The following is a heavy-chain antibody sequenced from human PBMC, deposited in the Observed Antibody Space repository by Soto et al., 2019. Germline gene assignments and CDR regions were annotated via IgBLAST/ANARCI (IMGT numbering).Heavy chain of an antibody. CDR2: IIPIFGTA. V-gene: IGHV1-69*13. J-gene: IGHJ6*02. D-gene: IGHD5-18*01. CDR1: GGTFSSYA. Sequence: WASVKVSCKASGGTFSSYAISWVRQAPGQGLEWMGGIIPIFGTANYAQKFQGRVTITADESTSTAYMELSSLRSEDTAVYYCARDGDTAMVRGYYYYGMDVWGQGTTVTVSS. CDR3: ARDGDTAMVRGYYYYGMDV.